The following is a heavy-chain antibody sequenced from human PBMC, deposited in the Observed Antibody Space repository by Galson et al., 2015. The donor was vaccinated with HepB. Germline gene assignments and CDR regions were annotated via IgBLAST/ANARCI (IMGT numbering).Heavy chain of an antibody. CDR2: ISAYNGDT. V-gene: IGHV1-18*01. CDR3: ARDGGITMVRGPIDY. J-gene: IGHJ4*02. CDR1: GYTFTSYG. Sequence: SVKVSCKASGYTFTSYGISWVRQAPGQGLEWMAWISAYNGDTKYAQKFQDRVTMTTDTSTSTAYMELRSLRSDDTAVYYCARDGGITMVRGPIDYWGQGTLVTVSS. D-gene: IGHD3-10*01.